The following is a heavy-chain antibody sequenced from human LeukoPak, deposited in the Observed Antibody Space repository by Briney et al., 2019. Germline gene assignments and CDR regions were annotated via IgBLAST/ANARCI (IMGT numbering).Heavy chain of an antibody. CDR2: IRYDVSNK. CDR1: GFIFSSYG. Sequence: GGSLRLSCAASGFIFSSYGMHWVRQAPGKGMEWVTFIRYDVSNKYYADSVKGRFTISRDNSKNTLYLQMNSLRAEDTAVYYCAKDSSSGYYSNYNFDYWGQGTLVAVSS. CDR3: AKDSSSGYYSNYNFDY. J-gene: IGHJ4*02. D-gene: IGHD3-22*01. V-gene: IGHV3-30*02.